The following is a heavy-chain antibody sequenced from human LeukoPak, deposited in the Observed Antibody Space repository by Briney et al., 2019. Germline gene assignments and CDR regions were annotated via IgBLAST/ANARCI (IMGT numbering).Heavy chain of an antibody. CDR2: INPNSGGT. CDR1: GYTFTGYY. D-gene: IGHD2-15*01. V-gene: IGHV1-2*02. J-gene: IGHJ4*02. CDR3: ARDEDTCGLLFDY. Sequence: ASVKVSCKASGYTFTGYYMHWVRQAPGQGLEWMGWINPNSGGTNYAQKFQGRVTMTRDTSISTAYMELSRLRSDDTAVYYCARDEDTCGLLFDYWGQGTLVTVSS.